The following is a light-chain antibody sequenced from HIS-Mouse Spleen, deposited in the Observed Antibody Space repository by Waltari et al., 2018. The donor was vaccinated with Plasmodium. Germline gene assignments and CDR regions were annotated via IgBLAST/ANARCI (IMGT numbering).Light chain of an antibody. Sequence: SYELTQPPSVSVSPGQTARITCSRDAFPKQYAFGYQQKPGQAPVLVIYKDSERPSGIPERFSGSSSGTTVTLTISGVQAEDEADYYCQSADSSGTPNWVFGGGTKLTVL. CDR1: AFPKQY. CDR3: QSADSSGTPNWV. J-gene: IGLJ3*02. CDR2: KDS. V-gene: IGLV3-25*03.